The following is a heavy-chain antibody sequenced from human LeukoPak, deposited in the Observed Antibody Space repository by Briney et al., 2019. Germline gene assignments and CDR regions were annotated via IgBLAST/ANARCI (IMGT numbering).Heavy chain of an antibody. V-gene: IGHV1-69*05. J-gene: IGHJ1*01. CDR2: IIPIFGTA. CDR1: GGTFSSYA. Sequence: SVKVSCKASGGTFSSYAISWVRQAPGRGLKWMGGIIPIFGTANYAEKLQGRVTITTDESKSTAYMELSSLRSEDTAVYYCARGAPNRGYYDSSAWEYFQHWGQGTLVTVSS. D-gene: IGHD3-22*01. CDR3: ARGAPNRGYYDSSAWEYFQH.